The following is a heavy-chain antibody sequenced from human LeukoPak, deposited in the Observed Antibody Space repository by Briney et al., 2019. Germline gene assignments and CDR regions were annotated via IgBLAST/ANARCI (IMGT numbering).Heavy chain of an antibody. CDR3: ARGSSLRDADAFDI. CDR2: INHSGST. CDR1: GGSFSGFY. V-gene: IGHV4-34*01. D-gene: IGHD4-17*01. Sequence: PSETLSLTCAFYGGSFSGFYWSWIRQSPGKGLEWIGEINHSGSTNYNPSLKSRVTISVDTSKNQFSLKLSSVAAADTAVYYCARGSSLRDADAFDIWGQGTMVTVSS. J-gene: IGHJ3*02.